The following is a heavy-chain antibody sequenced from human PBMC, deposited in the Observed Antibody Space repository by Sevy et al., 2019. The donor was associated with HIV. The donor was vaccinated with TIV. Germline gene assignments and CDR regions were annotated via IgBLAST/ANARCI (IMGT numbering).Heavy chain of an antibody. CDR2: ISYDGTDI. Sequence: GGSLRLSCAASGFTFSTHAMSWVRQAPGKGLEWVAFISYDGTDIYYADSVKGRFTISRDNSKNTLFLQMNSLRAEDTAVYYCARDGISSGWYRGYYFDYWGQGTLVTVSS. V-gene: IGHV3-30*04. CDR3: ARDGISSGWYRGYYFDY. D-gene: IGHD6-19*01. J-gene: IGHJ4*02. CDR1: GFTFSTHA.